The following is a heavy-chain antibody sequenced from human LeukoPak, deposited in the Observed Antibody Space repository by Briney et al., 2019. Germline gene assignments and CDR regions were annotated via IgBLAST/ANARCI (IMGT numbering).Heavy chain of an antibody. CDR2: IKQDGSEK. V-gene: IGHV3-7*01. J-gene: IGHJ4*02. CDR3: AKDLAIFGVVSAFDY. Sequence: PGGSLRLSCAASGFIFSSYWMSWVRQAPGKGLEWVANIKQDGSEKYYVDSVKGRFTISRDNSKNTLYLQMNSLRAEDTAVYYCAKDLAIFGVVSAFDYWGQGTLVTVSS. D-gene: IGHD3-3*01. CDR1: GFIFSSYW.